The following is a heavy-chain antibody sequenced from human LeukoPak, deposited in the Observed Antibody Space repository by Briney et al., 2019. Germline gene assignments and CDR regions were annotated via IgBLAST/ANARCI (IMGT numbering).Heavy chain of an antibody. D-gene: IGHD2-21*02. CDR1: GYTFTSYA. V-gene: IGHV1-18*01. CDR2: ISAYNGNT. J-gene: IGHJ5*02. Sequence: ASVKVSCKASGYTFTSYAMNWVRQAPGQGLEWMGWISAYNGNTNYAQKLQGRVTMTTDTSTSTAYMELRSLRSDDTAVYYCARIHDSDNWFDPWGQGTLVTVSS. CDR3: ARIHDSDNWFDP.